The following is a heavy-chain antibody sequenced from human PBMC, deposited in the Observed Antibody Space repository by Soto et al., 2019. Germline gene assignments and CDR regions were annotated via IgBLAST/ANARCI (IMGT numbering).Heavy chain of an antibody. J-gene: IGHJ5*02. CDR1: GGSISSYY. CDR2: IYYSGST. CDR3: ARQVGYCSGGSCYSGWSWFDP. V-gene: IGHV4-59*08. Sequence: QVQLQESGPGLVKPSETLSLTCTVSGGSISSYYWSWIRQPPGKGLEWIGYIYYSGSTNYNPSLKMRFTLAVDTSKNQFSLKLSSVTAADTAVYYCARQVGYCSGGSCYSGWSWFDPWGQGTLVTVSS. D-gene: IGHD2-15*01.